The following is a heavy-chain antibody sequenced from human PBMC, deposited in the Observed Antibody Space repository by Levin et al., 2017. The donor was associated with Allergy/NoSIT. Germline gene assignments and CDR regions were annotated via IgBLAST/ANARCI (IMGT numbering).Heavy chain of an antibody. Sequence: KISCKASGGTFSSYTISWVRQAPGQGLEWMGRIIPILGIANYAQKFQGRVTITADKSTSTAYMELSSLRSEDTAVYYCARDSGRVWFGKNNWFDPWGQGTLVTVSS. V-gene: IGHV1-69*04. CDR1: GGTFSSYT. CDR3: ARDSGRVWFGKNNWFDP. D-gene: IGHD3-10*01. J-gene: IGHJ5*02. CDR2: IIPILGIA.